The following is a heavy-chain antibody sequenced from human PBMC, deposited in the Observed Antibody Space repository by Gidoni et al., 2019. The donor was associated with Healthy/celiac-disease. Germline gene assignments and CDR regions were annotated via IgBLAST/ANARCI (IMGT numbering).Heavy chain of an antibody. CDR3: ARWDRERWDGMDV. V-gene: IGHV1-2*02. D-gene: IGHD1-26*01. Sequence: GRVTMTRDTSISTAYMELSRLRSDDTAVYYCARWDRERWDGMDVWGQGTTVTVSS. J-gene: IGHJ6*02.